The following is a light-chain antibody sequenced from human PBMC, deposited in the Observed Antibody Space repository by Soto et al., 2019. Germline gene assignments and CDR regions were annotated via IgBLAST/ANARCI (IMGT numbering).Light chain of an antibody. J-gene: IGLJ3*02. V-gene: IGLV1-44*01. CDR1: SSNIGSNT. Sequence: QSMLTQPPSASGTPGQRVTISCSGSSSNIGSNTVNWYRQLPGTAPTVLIYYNNQRPSGVPDRFSGSKSGTSASLAISGLQSEDEAHYYCAAWDDSLYGWVFGGGTKLTVL. CDR2: YNN. CDR3: AAWDDSLYGWV.